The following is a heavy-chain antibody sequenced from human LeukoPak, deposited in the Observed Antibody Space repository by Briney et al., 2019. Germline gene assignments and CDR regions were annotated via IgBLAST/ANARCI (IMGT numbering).Heavy chain of an antibody. J-gene: IGHJ4*02. CDR3: SSWDCSSGSCYTNMNFDH. Sequence: ASVKVSCKASGYTFDGYYIHWVRRARGQGLEWLGWINPDKGATKTAQKFRDRVIMTTDKSLATAYMEVTNLTSDDTAVYTRSSWDCSSGSCYTNMNFDHWGQGSLVTVSS. V-gene: IGHV1-2*02. CDR2: INPDKGAT. D-gene: IGHD2-15*01. CDR1: GYTFDGYY.